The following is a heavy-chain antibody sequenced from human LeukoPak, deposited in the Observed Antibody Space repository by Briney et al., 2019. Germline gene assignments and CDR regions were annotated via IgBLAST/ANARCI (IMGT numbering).Heavy chain of an antibody. D-gene: IGHD1-7*01. CDR3: AKDSGTTWAFDI. Sequence: GRSLRLSCAASGFTFSSYWMHWVRQVPGKGLVWVARINPGGSSITYADSVKGRFTISRDNSKNTLYLQMNSLRAEDTAVYYCAKDSGTTWAFDIWGQGTMVTVSS. CDR1: GFTFSSYW. V-gene: IGHV3-74*01. J-gene: IGHJ3*02. CDR2: INPGGSSI.